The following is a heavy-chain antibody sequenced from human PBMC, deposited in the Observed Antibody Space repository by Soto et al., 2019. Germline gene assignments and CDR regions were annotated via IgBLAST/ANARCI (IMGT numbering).Heavy chain of an antibody. CDR1: GGSISSYY. J-gene: IGHJ6*02. V-gene: IGHV4-59*01. CDR2: IYYSGST. D-gene: IGHD3-22*01. Sequence: SETLSLTWTVSGGSISSYYWSWIRQPPGKGLEWIGYIYYSGSTNYNPSLKSRVTISVDTSKNQFSLKLSSVTAADTAVYYCAGGPYYYDSSGIRHRDYYYYYGMDVWGQGTTVTVSS. CDR3: AGGPYYYDSSGIRHRDYYYYYGMDV.